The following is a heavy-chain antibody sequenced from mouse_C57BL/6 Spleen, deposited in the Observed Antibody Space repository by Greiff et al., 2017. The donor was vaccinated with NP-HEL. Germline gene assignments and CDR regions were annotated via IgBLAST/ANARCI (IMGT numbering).Heavy chain of an antibody. D-gene: IGHD1-1*01. CDR3: ARDYYGSRRGYFDV. CDR1: GFTFSSYA. CDR2: ISDGGSYT. V-gene: IGHV5-4*01. Sequence: DVMLVESGGGLVKPGGSLKLSCAASGFTFSSYAMSWVRQTPEKRLEWVATISDGGSYTYYPDNVKGRFTISRDNAKNNLYLQMSHLKSEDTAMYYCARDYYGSRRGYFDVWGTGTTVTVSS. J-gene: IGHJ1*03.